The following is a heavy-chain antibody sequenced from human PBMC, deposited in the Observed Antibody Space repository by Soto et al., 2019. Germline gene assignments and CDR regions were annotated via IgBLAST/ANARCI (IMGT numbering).Heavy chain of an antibody. CDR2: TYYRSKWYN. J-gene: IGHJ6*02. CDR3: ARGYHCTNGVCSYYYYGMDV. D-gene: IGHD2-8*01. V-gene: IGHV6-1*01. Sequence: SQTLSLTCAISGDSVSSNSAAWNWIRQSPSRGLEWLGRTYYRSKWYNDYAVSVKSRITINPDTSKNQFSLQLNSVTPEDTAVYYCARGYHCTNGVCSYYYYGMDVWGQGTTVTVSS. CDR1: GDSVSSNSAA.